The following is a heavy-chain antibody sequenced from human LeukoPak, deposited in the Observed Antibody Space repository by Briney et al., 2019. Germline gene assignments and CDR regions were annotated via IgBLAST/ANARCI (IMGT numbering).Heavy chain of an antibody. CDR3: ARDFCSTTSCLDY. CDR2: IWYDGSKK. D-gene: IGHD2-2*01. Sequence: GGSLRLSCAASGFTFSNYGMHWVRQAPGKGLEWAAVIWYDGSKKYYADSVKGRFTISRDDSKNTLYLQMNSLRGDDTAFYYCARDFCSTTSCLDYWGQGTLVTVSS. V-gene: IGHV3-33*01. J-gene: IGHJ4*02. CDR1: GFTFSNYG.